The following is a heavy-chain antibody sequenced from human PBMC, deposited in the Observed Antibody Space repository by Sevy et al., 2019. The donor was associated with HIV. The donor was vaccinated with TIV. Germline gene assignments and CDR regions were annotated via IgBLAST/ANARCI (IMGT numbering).Heavy chain of an antibody. CDR1: GFSFGSYD. CDR2: ISSSSSTI. V-gene: IGHV3-48*02. J-gene: IGHJ4*02. CDR3: ASRVSGWYYFDY. Sequence: GGSLRLSCVASGFSFGSYDMNWVRQAPGKGLEWLSYISSSSSTIYYADSVKGRFTISRDNAKNSLYLQMNSLRDEDTAVYYCASRVSGWYYFDYWGQGTLVTVSS. D-gene: IGHD6-19*01.